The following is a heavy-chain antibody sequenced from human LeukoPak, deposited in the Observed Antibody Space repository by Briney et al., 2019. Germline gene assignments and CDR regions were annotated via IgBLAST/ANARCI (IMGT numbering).Heavy chain of an antibody. V-gene: IGHV3-30-3*02. CDR3: AKPPYYGDWAAFDI. D-gene: IGHD4-17*01. CDR1: GFTFSSYA. CDR2: ISYDGSNK. Sequence: PGGSLRLSCAASGFTFSSYAMHWVRQAPGKGLEWVAVISYDGSNKYYADSVKGRFTISRDNSKNTLYLQMNSLRAEDTAVYYCAKPPYYGDWAAFDIWGQGTMVTVSS. J-gene: IGHJ3*02.